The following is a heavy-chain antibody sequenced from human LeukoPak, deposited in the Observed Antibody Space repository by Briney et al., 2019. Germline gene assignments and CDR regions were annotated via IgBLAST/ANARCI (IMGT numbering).Heavy chain of an antibody. CDR3: ARAPRYSSSWSPRAFDI. J-gene: IGHJ3*02. D-gene: IGHD6-13*01. Sequence: PGRSLRLSCAASGFTFSNYDMQWVRQAPGKGLEWVAVIWHDGSNKYYADSVKGRFTISRDNAKNSLYLQTNSLRAEDTAVYYCARAPRYSSSWSPRAFDIWGQGTMVTVSS. CDR1: GFTFSNYD. V-gene: IGHV3-33*08. CDR2: IWHDGSNK.